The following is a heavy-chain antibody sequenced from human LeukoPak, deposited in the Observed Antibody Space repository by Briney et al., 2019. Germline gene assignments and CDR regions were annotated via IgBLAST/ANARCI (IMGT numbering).Heavy chain of an antibody. Sequence: PGGSLRLSCAASGFTFSSYEMNWVRQAPGKGLEWISYISSTSKTIYYTESVKGRFTISRDNAKNSLYLQMDSLRAEDTAVYYCASRFDYWGQGTLVTVSS. CDR2: ISSTSKTI. CDR3: ASRFDY. CDR1: GFTFSSYE. J-gene: IGHJ4*02. V-gene: IGHV3-48*01.